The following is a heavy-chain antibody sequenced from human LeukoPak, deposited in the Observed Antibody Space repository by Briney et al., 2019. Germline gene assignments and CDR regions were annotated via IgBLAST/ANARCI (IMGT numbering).Heavy chain of an antibody. J-gene: IGHJ4*02. CDR3: ARGSWQLAEEVY. D-gene: IGHD6-6*01. CDR2: ISYDGSNK. Sequence: GGSLRLSCAASGFTFSSYGMHWVRQAPGKGLEWVAVISYDGSNKYYADSVKGRFTISRDNSKNTLYLQMNSLRAEDTAVYYCARGSWQLAEEVYWGQGTLVTVSS. CDR1: GFTFSSYG. V-gene: IGHV3-30*03.